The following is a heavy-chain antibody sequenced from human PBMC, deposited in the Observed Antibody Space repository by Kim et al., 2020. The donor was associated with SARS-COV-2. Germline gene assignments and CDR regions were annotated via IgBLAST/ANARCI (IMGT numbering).Heavy chain of an antibody. D-gene: IGHD2-2*01. CDR3: ATRGGYCSSTSCYHDFDY. Sequence: SVKVSCKASGGTFSSYAISWVRQAPGQGLEWMGGIIPIFGTANYAQKFQGRVTITADESTSTAYMELSSLRSEDTAVYYCATRGGYCSSTSCYHDFDYWGQGTLFTVSS. J-gene: IGHJ4*02. CDR1: GGTFSSYA. CDR2: IIPIFGTA. V-gene: IGHV1-69*13.